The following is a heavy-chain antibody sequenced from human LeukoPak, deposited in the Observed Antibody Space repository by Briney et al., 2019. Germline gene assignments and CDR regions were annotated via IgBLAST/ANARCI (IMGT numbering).Heavy chain of an antibody. CDR3: ARDRMGHSRTWARFNS. V-gene: IGHV3-30-3*01. CDR1: GFTFSSSA. J-gene: IGHJ5*02. Sequence: PGGSLRLSCAASGFTFSSSAMHWVRQAPGKGLEWVALISYDGTNKNYVESVEGRFTISRDNSMETLYLHMDRLRIEDTAVYYCARDRMGHSRTWARFNSWGQGSLVTVSS. CDR2: ISYDGTNK. D-gene: IGHD5-12*01.